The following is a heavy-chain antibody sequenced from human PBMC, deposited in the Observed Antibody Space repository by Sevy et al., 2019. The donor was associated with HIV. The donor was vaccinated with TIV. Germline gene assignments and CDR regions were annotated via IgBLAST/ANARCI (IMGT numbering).Heavy chain of an antibody. CDR3: VREDNNAPRTLLSFDI. CDR1: GYMFSDYN. V-gene: IGHV1-2*06. Sequence: ASVKVSCKATGYMFSDYNKHWVRQAPGQGLEWMALINPNSGVTIYAQKFRGRVSLTRDTSMSTAYMELSALTSDDTAVYYCVREDNNAPRTLLSFDIWGQGTMVTVSS. J-gene: IGHJ3*02. CDR2: INPNSGVT. D-gene: IGHD1-20*01.